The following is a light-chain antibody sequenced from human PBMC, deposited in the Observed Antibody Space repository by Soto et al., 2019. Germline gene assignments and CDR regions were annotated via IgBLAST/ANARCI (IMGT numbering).Light chain of an antibody. J-gene: IGLJ3*02. Sequence: QTALTQPASVSGSPGQSITISCSGGSSDVGNYNRVSWYRQHPGKAPQLIVYEVKNRPSGVSNRFSGSKSGNTASLTISGLQAEDEADYFCSSFTTSDTWVIGGGTKVTVL. CDR3: SSFTTSDTWV. CDR1: SSDVGNYNR. CDR2: EVK. V-gene: IGLV2-14*02.